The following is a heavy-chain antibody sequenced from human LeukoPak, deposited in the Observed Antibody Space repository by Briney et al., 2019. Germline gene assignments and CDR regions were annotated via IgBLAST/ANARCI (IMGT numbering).Heavy chain of an antibody. CDR1: GFTFSSYG. Sequence: GGALRLSCAASGFTFSSYGMNWVRQAPGKGLEWVSYISSSGSTIYYADSVKGRFTISRDNAKNSLYLQMNSLRAEDTAVYYCAELGITMIGGVWGKGTTVTISS. CDR3: AELGITMIGGV. V-gene: IGHV3-48*03. CDR2: ISSSGSTI. J-gene: IGHJ6*04. D-gene: IGHD3-10*02.